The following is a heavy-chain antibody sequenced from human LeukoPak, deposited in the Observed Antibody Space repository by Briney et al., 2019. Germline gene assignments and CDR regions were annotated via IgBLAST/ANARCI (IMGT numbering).Heavy chain of an antibody. V-gene: IGHV4-39*07. J-gene: IGHJ4*02. Sequence: SETLSLTCTVSGGSISSSTYYWGWIRQPLGKGLEWIGSIYYSGSTYYNPSLKSRVTISVDTSKNQFSLKLSSVTAADTAVYYCARSRSSWYFDYWGQGTLVTVSS. CDR1: GGSISSSTYY. D-gene: IGHD6-13*01. CDR3: ARSRSSWYFDY. CDR2: IYYSGST.